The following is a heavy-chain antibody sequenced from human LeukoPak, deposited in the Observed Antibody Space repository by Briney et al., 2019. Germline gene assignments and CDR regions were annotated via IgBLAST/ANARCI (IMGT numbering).Heavy chain of an antibody. J-gene: IGHJ6*02. CDR1: GFTFSSYS. Sequence: GGSLRLSCAASGFTFSSYSMNWVRQAPGKGLEWVSSISSSSSYIYYADSVKGRFTISRDNAKNSLYLQMNSLRAEDTAVYYCARDCSSTSCYTFFSYCYGMDVWGQGTTVTVSS. CDR2: ISSSSSYI. CDR3: ARDCSSTSCYTFFSYCYGMDV. V-gene: IGHV3-21*01. D-gene: IGHD2-2*02.